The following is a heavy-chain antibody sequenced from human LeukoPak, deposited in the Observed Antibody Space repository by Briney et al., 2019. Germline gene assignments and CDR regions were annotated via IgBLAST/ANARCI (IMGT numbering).Heavy chain of an antibody. Sequence: SETLSLTCAVYGGSFSGYYWSWIRQPPGKGLEWIGEINHSGSTNCNPSLKSRVTISVDTSKNQFSLKLSSVTAADTAVYYCARGGKWIQLWCFDYWGQGTLVTVSS. D-gene: IGHD5-18*01. V-gene: IGHV4-34*01. CDR2: INHSGST. J-gene: IGHJ4*02. CDR1: GGSFSGYY. CDR3: ARGGKWIQLWCFDY.